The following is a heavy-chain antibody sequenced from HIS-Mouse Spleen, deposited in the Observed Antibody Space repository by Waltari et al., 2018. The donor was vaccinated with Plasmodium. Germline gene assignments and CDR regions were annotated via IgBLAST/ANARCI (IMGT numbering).Heavy chain of an antibody. CDR3: ASSWYWYFDL. CDR1: GFTLRGYW. CDR2: IKQDGSEK. V-gene: IGHV3-7*01. Sequence: EVQLVESGGGLVQPGGSLRLPCAASGFTLRGYWMSWVRQAPGKGLEWVANIKQDGSEKYYVDSVKGRFTISRDNAKNSLYLKMNSLRAEDTAVYYCASSWYWYFDLWGRGTLVTVSS. D-gene: IGHD6-13*01. J-gene: IGHJ2*01.